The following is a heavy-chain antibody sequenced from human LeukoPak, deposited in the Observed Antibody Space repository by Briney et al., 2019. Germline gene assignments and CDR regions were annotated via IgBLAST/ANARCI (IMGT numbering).Heavy chain of an antibody. Sequence: GGSLRLSCAASGFTFSHYAMTWVRQGPGERLEWVSSITDNGINTYYIDSEKGRFTMSRDNSKDTLYLQMTSLRADDSALYYCARAPYPSCNDASCYPLDYWGQGTLVTVSS. CDR1: GFTFSHYA. V-gene: IGHV3-23*01. CDR2: ITDNGINT. J-gene: IGHJ4*02. CDR3: ARAPYPSCNDASCYPLDY. D-gene: IGHD2-15*01.